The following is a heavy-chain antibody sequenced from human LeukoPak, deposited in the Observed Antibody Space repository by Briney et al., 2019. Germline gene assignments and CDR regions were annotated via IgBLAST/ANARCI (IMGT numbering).Heavy chain of an antibody. D-gene: IGHD5-12*01. J-gene: IGHJ3*02. V-gene: IGHV3-30*02. CDR3: ARDMATGFDAFDI. CDR2: IRYDGSNK. Sequence: GGSLRLSCAASGFIFSSYDMHWVRQAPGKGLEWVAFIRYDGSNKNYADSVKGRFTIPRDNAKNTLYLQMNSLRAEDTAVYYCARDMATGFDAFDIWGQGTMVTVSS. CDR1: GFIFSSYD.